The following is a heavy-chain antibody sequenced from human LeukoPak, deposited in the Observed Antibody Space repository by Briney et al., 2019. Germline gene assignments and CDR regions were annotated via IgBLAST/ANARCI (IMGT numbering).Heavy chain of an antibody. Sequence: ADTLSLTCAVYGGSFSGYYGSWIRQPPGKGLECIREIIDSGSTNYNPYLKSRVTISVDTSKNQFSLKLSSVPAADTAVYYCARGRNPRNYCDSSGSFVFDPWGQGTLVTVSS. D-gene: IGHD3-22*01. CDR1: GGSFSGYY. V-gene: IGHV4-34*01. CDR3: ARGRNPRNYCDSSGSFVFDP. CDR2: IIDSGST. J-gene: IGHJ5*02.